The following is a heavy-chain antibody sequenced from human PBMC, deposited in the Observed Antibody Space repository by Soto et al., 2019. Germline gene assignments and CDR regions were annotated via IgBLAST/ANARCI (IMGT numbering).Heavy chain of an antibody. Sequence: SETLSLTCTVSGGSISSSSYYWGWIRQPPGKGLEWIGSIYYSGSTYYNPSLKSRVTISVDTSKNQFSLKLSSVTAADTAVYYCARHEYGDDYWGHGTLVTVSS. CDR3: ARHEYGDDY. J-gene: IGHJ4*01. CDR1: GGSISSSSYY. V-gene: IGHV4-39*01. D-gene: IGHD4-17*01. CDR2: IYYSGST.